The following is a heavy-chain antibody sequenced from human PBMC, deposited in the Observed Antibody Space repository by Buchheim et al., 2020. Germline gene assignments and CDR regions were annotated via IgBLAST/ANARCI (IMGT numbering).Heavy chain of an antibody. Sequence: QVQLVESGGGVVQPGRSLRLSCAASGFTFSSYGMHWVRQAPGKGLEWVAVISYDGSNKYYADSVKGRFTISRDNSKNTLYLQMNSLRAEDTAVYYCAKDQDFRIAVAGLDYWGQGTL. V-gene: IGHV3-30*18. D-gene: IGHD6-19*01. J-gene: IGHJ4*02. CDR2: ISYDGSNK. CDR3: AKDQDFRIAVAGLDY. CDR1: GFTFSSYG.